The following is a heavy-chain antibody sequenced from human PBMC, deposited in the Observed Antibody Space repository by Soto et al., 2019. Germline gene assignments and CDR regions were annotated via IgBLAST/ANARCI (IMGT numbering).Heavy chain of an antibody. V-gene: IGHV1-3*05. CDR3: QTCRTLPTPLDD. Sequence: QVQLVQSGADEKKPGASVKVSCKASGYTFTSYAMHWVRQAPGQRLEWMGWINAGNGNTKYSQKFKGRVTITRDTSASTHNMELSSLRYEDTAVYYCQTCRTLPTPLDDWGNGTLVTVYS. D-gene: IGHD1-1*01. J-gene: IGHJ4*01. CDR1: GYTFTSYA. CDR2: INAGNGNT.